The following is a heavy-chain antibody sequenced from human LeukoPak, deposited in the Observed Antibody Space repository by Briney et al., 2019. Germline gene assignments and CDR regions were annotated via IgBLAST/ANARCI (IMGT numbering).Heavy chain of an antibody. CDR2: SNHSGST. J-gene: IGHJ4*02. D-gene: IGHD3-3*01. CDR3: ARSGEIFGVVGFDY. Sequence: SETLSLTCAVYGGSFSGYYWSWIRQPPGKGLEWIGESNHSGSTNYNPSLKSRVTISVDTSKNQFSLKLSSVTAADTAVYYCARSGEIFGVVGFDYWGQGTLVTVSS. CDR1: GGSFSGYY. V-gene: IGHV4-34*01.